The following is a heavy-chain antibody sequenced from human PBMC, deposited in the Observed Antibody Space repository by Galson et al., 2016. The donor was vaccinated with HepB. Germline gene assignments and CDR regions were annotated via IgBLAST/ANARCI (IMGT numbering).Heavy chain of an antibody. D-gene: IGHD2-2*01. CDR3: ARMPDS. CDR2: ISTSGTA. Sequence: TLSLTCTVSGGSITSGTKYWTWIRQPAGKGLEWIGGISTSGTANYNPSLRSRFTIQLDTSKTHLSLKLRSVTASDTAMYYCARMPDSWGQGTLVTVSS. V-gene: IGHV4-61*02. CDR1: GGSITSGTKY. J-gene: IGHJ4*02.